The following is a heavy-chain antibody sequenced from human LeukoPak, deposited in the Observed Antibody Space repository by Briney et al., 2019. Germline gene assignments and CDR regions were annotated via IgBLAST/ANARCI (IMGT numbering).Heavy chain of an antibody. V-gene: IGHV3-23*01. Sequence: GGSLRLSCAASGFPFSNYAMSWVRQAPGKGLEWVSAISGSGGSTYYADSVKGRFTISRDNSKNTLYLQMNSLRAEDTAVYYCAKAVGTVTSSGYFDYWGQGTLVTVS. CDR2: ISGSGGST. J-gene: IGHJ4*02. CDR3: AKAVGTVTSSGYFDY. D-gene: IGHD4-17*01. CDR1: GFPFSNYA.